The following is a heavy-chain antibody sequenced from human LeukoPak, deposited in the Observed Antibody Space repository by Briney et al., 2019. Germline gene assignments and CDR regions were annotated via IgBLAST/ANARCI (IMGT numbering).Heavy chain of an antibody. CDR3: AREAGPSSSWYKALDY. Sequence: SETLSLTCAVSGDSISSGYYWGWIRQPPGKVLEWIGSIYHSGSTYYNPSLKSRVTISVDTSKNQFSLKLSSVTAADTAVYYCAREAGPSSSWYKALDYWGQGTLVTVSS. V-gene: IGHV4-38-2*02. D-gene: IGHD6-13*01. J-gene: IGHJ4*02. CDR1: GDSISSGYY. CDR2: IYHSGST.